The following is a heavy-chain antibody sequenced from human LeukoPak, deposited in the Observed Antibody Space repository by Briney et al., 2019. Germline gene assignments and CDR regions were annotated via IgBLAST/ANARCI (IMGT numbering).Heavy chain of an antibody. CDR2: IYYSGST. CDR3: ARDLDRFEQWLVQDAFDI. J-gene: IGHJ3*02. D-gene: IGHD6-19*01. CDR1: GGSISSSSYY. V-gene: IGHV4-39*07. Sequence: SETLSLTCTVSGGSISSSSYYWGWIRQPPGKGLEWIGSIYYSGSTYYNPSLKSRVTISVDTSKNQFSLKLSSVTAADTAVYYCARDLDRFEQWLVQDAFDIWGQGTMVTVSS.